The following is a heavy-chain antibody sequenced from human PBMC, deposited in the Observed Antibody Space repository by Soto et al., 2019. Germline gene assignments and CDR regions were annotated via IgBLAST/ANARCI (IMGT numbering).Heavy chain of an antibody. Sequence: PSGILSLLCTSPGVPISNYYWSWSRQPPGKGLEWIGYIYYSGRTNYNPSLKSRVTISVDTSKNQFSLKLSSVTAADTSVFYCARQQYTNWKYLSHWGQATLVTVSS. V-gene: IGHV4-59*08. CDR2: IYYSGRT. CDR3: ARQQYTNWKYLSH. D-gene: IGHD1-7*01. CDR1: GVPISNYY. J-gene: IGHJ4*02.